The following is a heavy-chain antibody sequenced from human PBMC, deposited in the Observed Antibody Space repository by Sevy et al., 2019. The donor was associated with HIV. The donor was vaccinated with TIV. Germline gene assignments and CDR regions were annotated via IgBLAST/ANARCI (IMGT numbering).Heavy chain of an antibody. J-gene: IGHJ4*02. D-gene: IGHD3-22*01. V-gene: IGHV4-30-2*01. CDR3: ARDGGTSSGYWCDY. CDR1: GGSISSGGYS. CDR2: IYHSGST. Sequence: SETLSLTCAVSGGSISSGGYSWSWIRQPPGKGLEWIGYIYHSGSTYYNPSLKSRVTISVDRSKNQFSLKLSSVTAADTAVYYCARDGGTSSGYWCDYWGQGTLVTVSS.